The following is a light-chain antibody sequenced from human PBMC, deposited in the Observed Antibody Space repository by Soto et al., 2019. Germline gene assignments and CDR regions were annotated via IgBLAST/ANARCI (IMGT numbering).Light chain of an antibody. V-gene: IGKV3-11*01. Sequence: MVVTQSPSTLSLSPGERATLSCRASQSVSSYLAWYQQKPGQAPRLLIYDASNRATGIPARFSGSGSGTDFTLTISSLEPEDFAVYYCQQRSNWPPITFGQGTRLEIK. CDR1: QSVSSY. J-gene: IGKJ5*01. CDR3: QQRSNWPPIT. CDR2: DAS.